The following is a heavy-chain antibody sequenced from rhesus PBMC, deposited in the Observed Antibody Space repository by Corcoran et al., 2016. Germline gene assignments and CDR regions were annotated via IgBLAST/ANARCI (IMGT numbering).Heavy chain of an antibody. CDR1: GYSISSGYG. V-gene: IGHV4-127*01. CDR3: ARVWYYWYFDL. CDR2: IGGSSGST. D-gene: IGHD2-21*01. J-gene: IGHJ2*01. Sequence: QVQLQESGPGLVKPSETLSLTCAVSGYSISSGYGWSCIRQPPGKGLEWIGYIGGSSGSTNYNPSLKSRVTISKDTSKNQFALKRSSVTAADTAVYYCARVWYYWYFDLWGPGTPITISS.